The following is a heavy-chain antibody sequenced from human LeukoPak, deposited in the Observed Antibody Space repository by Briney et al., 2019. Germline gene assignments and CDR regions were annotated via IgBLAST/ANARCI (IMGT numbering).Heavy chain of an antibody. CDR3: ARNPDYGGYGWFDP. D-gene: IGHD4-17*01. V-gene: IGHV3-53*01. J-gene: IGHJ5*02. CDR1: GFTVSSNY. CDR2: INSGGST. Sequence: PGGSLRLSCAASGFTVSSNYMSWVRQAPGKGLEWVSVINSGGSTYYADSVKGRFTISRDNSKNTLYLQMNSLRAEDTAVYYCARNPDYGGYGWFDPWGQGTLVTVSS.